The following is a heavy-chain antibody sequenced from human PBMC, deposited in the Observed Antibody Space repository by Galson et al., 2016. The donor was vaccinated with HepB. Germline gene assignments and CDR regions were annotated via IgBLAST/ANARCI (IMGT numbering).Heavy chain of an antibody. CDR1: GYTFTSYG. J-gene: IGHJ4*02. D-gene: IGHD3-3*01. CDR3: ARDPNYDFWRGYYRVRRGLDY. V-gene: IGHV1-18*01. Sequence: SCKASGYTFTSYGISWVRQAPGQGLEWMGWISAYNGDTNYSRKFQGRVTMTTDTSTSTAYMELRSLRGDDTAVFYCARDPNYDFWRGYYRVRRGLDYWGQGTLVTVSS. CDR2: ISAYNGDT.